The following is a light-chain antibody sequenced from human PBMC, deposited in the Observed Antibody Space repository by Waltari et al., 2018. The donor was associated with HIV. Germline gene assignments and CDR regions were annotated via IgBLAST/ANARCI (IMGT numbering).Light chain of an antibody. CDR2: EDN. V-gene: IGLV2-8*01. CDR1: SSDVGGYKY. Sequence: QSALTQPPSASGSPGQSVTISCTGISSDVGGYKYVSWYQHHPGKAPKLMIYEDNRRPSAVPDRFAGSNSGTPASLTVSGLQADDGADYYCSSYAGTNRLFGGVTKLTVL. CDR3: SSYAGTNRL. J-gene: IGLJ2*01.